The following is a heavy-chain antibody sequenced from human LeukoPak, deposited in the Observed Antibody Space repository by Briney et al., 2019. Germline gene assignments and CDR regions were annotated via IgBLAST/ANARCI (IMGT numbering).Heavy chain of an antibody. J-gene: IGHJ6*03. CDR3: ARLGDYYYYMDV. CDR1: GGSISSYY. CDR2: IYYSGST. Sequence: SETLSLTCTVSGGSISSYYWSWIRQPPGKGLGWIGYIYYSGSTNYNPSLKSRVTISVDTSKNQFSLKLSSVAAADTAVYYCARLGDYYYYMDVWGKGTTVTVSS. D-gene: IGHD1-26*01. V-gene: IGHV4-59*01.